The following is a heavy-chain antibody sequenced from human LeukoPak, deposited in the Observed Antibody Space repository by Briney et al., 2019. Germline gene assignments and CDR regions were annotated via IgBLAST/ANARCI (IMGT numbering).Heavy chain of an antibody. Sequence: GGSLRLSCAASGVTLSTYAMSWARQAPGKGLEWVSGISSSGSGDNTYYADSVKGRFTISRDSSKNTLFLHMNTLRAEDTAIYYCAKDRTVEASYWYFDLWGRGTLVTVSS. CDR3: AKDRTVEASYWYFDL. CDR1: GVTLSTYA. V-gene: IGHV3-23*01. CDR2: ISSSGSGDNT. D-gene: IGHD4-23*01. J-gene: IGHJ2*01.